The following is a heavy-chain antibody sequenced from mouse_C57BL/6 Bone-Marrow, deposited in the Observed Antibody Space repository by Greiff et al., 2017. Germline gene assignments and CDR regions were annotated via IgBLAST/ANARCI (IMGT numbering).Heavy chain of an antibody. CDR2: ISDGGSYT. CDR1: GFTFSSYA. CDR3: ARRGIYYGLYFDY. V-gene: IGHV5-4*03. Sequence: EVTLVESGGGLVKPGGSLKLSCAASGFTFSSYAMSWVRQTPEKRLEWVATISDGGSYTYYPDNVKGRFTISRDNAKNNLYLQMSHLKSEDTAMYYCARRGIYYGLYFDYWGQGTTLTVSS. J-gene: IGHJ2*01. D-gene: IGHD2-1*01.